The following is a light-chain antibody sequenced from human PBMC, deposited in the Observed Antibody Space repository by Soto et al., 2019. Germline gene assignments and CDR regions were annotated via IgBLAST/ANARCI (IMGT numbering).Light chain of an antibody. CDR2: GAS. Sequence: EIVMTQSPATLSVFPGERATLPCRASQSVSSNLAWYQQKPGQAPRLLIYGASTRATGIPARFSGSGPGTEFTLTISSLQSEDFAVYYCQQYNNWPLTFGGGTKVDI. V-gene: IGKV3-15*01. J-gene: IGKJ4*01. CDR3: QQYNNWPLT. CDR1: QSVSSN.